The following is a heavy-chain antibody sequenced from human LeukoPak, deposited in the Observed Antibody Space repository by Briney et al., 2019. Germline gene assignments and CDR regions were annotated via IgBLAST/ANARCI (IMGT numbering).Heavy chain of an antibody. CDR3: ARVLRASYYDILTGPSNWFDP. V-gene: IGHV1-69*04. Sequence: GASVKVSCKASGYTFTGYYMHWVRQAPGQGLEWMGRIIPILGIANYAQKFQGRVTITADKSTSTAYMELSSLRSEDTAVYYCARVLRASYYDILTGPSNWFDPWGQGTLVTVSS. J-gene: IGHJ5*02. CDR2: IIPILGIA. CDR1: GYTFTGYY. D-gene: IGHD3-9*01.